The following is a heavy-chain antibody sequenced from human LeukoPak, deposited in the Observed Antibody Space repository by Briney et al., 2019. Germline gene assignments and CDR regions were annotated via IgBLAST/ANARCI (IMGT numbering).Heavy chain of an antibody. D-gene: IGHD6-19*01. J-gene: IGHJ4*02. V-gene: IGHV3-23*01. CDR1: GFTFSSYA. CDR3: AKGGHIGAVAGITY. Sequence: GGSLRLSGAGSGFTFSSYAMSWVSQAPGKGLEWVSAISGSSGSTYYADSVKGRFTITRDNSKNTLYLQMNSLRAEDTAVYYCAKGGHIGAVAGITYWGQGTLVTVSS. CDR2: ISGSSGST.